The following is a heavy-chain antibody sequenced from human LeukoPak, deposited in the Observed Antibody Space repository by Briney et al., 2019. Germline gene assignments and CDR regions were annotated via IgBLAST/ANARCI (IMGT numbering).Heavy chain of an antibody. J-gene: IGHJ5*02. CDR2: ISSSGSTI. CDR1: GFTFSDYY. Sequence: GGSLRLSCAASGFTFSDYYMSWIRQAPGKGLEWVSYISSSGSTIYYADSVKGRFTISRDNAKNSLYLQMNSLRAEDTAVYYCAIEERYYGDYNWFDPWGQGTLVTVSS. D-gene: IGHD4-17*01. CDR3: AIEERYYGDYNWFDP. V-gene: IGHV3-11*01.